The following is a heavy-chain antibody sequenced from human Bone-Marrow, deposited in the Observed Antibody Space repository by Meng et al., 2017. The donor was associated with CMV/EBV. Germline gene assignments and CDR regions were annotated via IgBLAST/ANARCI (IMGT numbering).Heavy chain of an antibody. J-gene: IGHJ4*02. Sequence: SGFTFSNAWMRCVRQAPGKGLEWVGRIKSKTDGGTTDYAAPVKGRFTMSRDDSKNTLYLQMKSLKTEDTAVYYCITKPSIAARPRDYWGQGTLVTVSS. CDR1: GFTFSNAW. CDR3: ITKPSIAARPRDY. CDR2: IKSKTDGGTT. V-gene: IGHV3-15*01. D-gene: IGHD6-6*01.